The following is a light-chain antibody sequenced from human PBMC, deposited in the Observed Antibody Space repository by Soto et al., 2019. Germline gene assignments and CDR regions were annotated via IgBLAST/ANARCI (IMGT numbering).Light chain of an antibody. V-gene: IGKV3-15*01. CDR1: QSVSSN. CDR2: GAS. J-gene: IGKJ4*01. CDR3: QQYNNWPPT. Sequence: EIVMTQSPATLSVSPGXRATLSCRASQSVSSNLAWYQQKPGQAPRLLIYGASTRATGIPARFSGSGSGTEFTLTISSLQSEDFAVYYCQQYNNWPPTFGGGTKVDTK.